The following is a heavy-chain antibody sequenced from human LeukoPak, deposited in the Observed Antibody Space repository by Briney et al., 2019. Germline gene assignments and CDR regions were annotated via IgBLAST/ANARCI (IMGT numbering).Heavy chain of an antibody. Sequence: SETLSLTCTASGAPISRFYWNWVRQPPGKGLEWIGNIYNGVPTFFNPSLKSRVTLSVDTSKTQFSLQLASVAAADTAVYYCVQTTGWPGFDYWGQGILVTVSS. CDR3: VQTTGWPGFDY. CDR2: IYNGVPT. J-gene: IGHJ4*02. D-gene: IGHD6-19*01. CDR1: GAPISRFY. V-gene: IGHV4-4*09.